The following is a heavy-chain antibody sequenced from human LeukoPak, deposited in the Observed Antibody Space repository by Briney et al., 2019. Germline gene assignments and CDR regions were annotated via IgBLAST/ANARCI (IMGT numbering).Heavy chain of an antibody. V-gene: IGHV3-30*04. CDR1: GFTFSSYA. Sequence: GGSLRLSCAASGFTFSSYAMHWVRQAPGKGLEWVAVISYDGSNKYYADSVKGRFTISRDNSKNTLYLQMNSLRAEDTAVYYCAREREDIVVVVAVSGAFDIWGQGTMVTVSS. D-gene: IGHD2-15*01. CDR3: AREREDIVVVVAVSGAFDI. CDR2: ISYDGSNK. J-gene: IGHJ3*02.